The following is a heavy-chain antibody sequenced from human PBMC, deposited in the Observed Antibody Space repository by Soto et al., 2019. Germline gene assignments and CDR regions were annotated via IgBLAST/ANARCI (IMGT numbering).Heavy chain of an antibody. J-gene: IGHJ6*02. CDR3: ATLTVSLSGPYGIHV. V-gene: IGHV4-39*01. CDR1: GYPVSSSDYY. D-gene: IGHD2-15*01. Sequence: SETLSLTCSVSGYPVSSSDYYWAWIRQPPGKGLEWIGSMFYSGLSYYNPSLKSRVTLSVDTSKNQFSVRLNSVTAADTAVYYCATLTVSLSGPYGIHVWGQGTRVTVSS. CDR2: MFYSGLS.